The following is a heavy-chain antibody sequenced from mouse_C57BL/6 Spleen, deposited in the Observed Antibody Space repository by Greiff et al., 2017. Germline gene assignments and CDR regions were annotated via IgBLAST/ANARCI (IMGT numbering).Heavy chain of an antibody. CDR3: ARDLTTVDALDY. Sequence: EVKLVESGGGLVKPGGSLKLSCAASGFTFSSYAMSWVRQTPEKRLEWVATISDGGSYTYYPDNVKGRFTISRDNDKNNLYLQMSHLKSEDTAMYDCARDLTTVDALDYWGQGTSVTVSA. CDR1: GFTFSSYA. CDR2: ISDGGSYT. V-gene: IGHV5-4*01. J-gene: IGHJ4*01. D-gene: IGHD2-13*01.